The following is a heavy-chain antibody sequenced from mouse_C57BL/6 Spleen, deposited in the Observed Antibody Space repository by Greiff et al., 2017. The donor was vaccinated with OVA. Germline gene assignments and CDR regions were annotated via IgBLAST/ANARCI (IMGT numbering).Heavy chain of an antibody. CDR2: INPNNGGT. V-gene: IGHV1-18*01. Sequence: VQLQQSGPELVKPGASVKIPCKASGYTFTDYNMDWVKQSHGKSLEWIGDINPNNGGTIYNQKFKGKATLTVDKSSSTAYMELRSLPSEETAVDYCARSGDGPWFAYWGQGTLVTVSA. D-gene: IGHD1-2*01. CDR1: GYTFTDYN. CDR3: ARSGDGPWFAY. J-gene: IGHJ3*01.